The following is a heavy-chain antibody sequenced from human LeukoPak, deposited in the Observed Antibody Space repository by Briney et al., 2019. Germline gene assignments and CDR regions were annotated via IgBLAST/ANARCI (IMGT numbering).Heavy chain of an antibody. Sequence: GGSLRLSCAASGFTFSSYAMHWVRQAPGVGLEWVAVISDDGSNKYYADSVKGRFTISRDNSKNTLYLQMNSLRVEDTAVYYCARDESGDMNSAGNFDYWGQGTLVTVSS. D-gene: IGHD7-27*01. J-gene: IGHJ4*02. V-gene: IGHV3-30-3*01. CDR3: ARDESGDMNSAGNFDY. CDR1: GFTFSSYA. CDR2: ISDDGSNK.